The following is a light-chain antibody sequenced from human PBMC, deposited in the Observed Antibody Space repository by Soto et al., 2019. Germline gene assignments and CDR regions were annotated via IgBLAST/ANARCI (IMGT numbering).Light chain of an antibody. J-gene: IGLJ2*01. CDR1: SSDVGGYNY. Sequence: QSALTQPRSVSGSPGQSVTISCTGTSSDVGGYNYVSWYQQHPGKAPKLMIYDVSKRPSGVPDRFSGSKSGNTASLTISGLQAEDEADYYCCSYAGSPLFGGGTKLIVL. CDR2: DVS. CDR3: CSYAGSPL. V-gene: IGLV2-11*01.